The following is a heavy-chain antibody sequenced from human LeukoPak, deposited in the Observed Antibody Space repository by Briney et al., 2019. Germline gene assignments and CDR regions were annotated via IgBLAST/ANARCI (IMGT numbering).Heavy chain of an antibody. CDR2: ISVSGNT. CDR3: ATLWLLRGLVY. J-gene: IGHJ4*02. Sequence: GGSLRLSCAASGFTLSSYAMSWVRQGPGKGLEWVSAISVSGNTYHADSVKGRFTISRDSSKNTLYLQMNSLKTEDTAVYYCATLWLLRGLVYWGQGTLVTVSS. D-gene: IGHD3-10*01. V-gene: IGHV3-23*01. CDR1: GFTLSSYA.